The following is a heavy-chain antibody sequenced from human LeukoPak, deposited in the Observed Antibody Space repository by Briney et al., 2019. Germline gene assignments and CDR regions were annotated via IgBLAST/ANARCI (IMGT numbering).Heavy chain of an antibody. J-gene: IGHJ4*02. D-gene: IGHD5-18*01. CDR2: ISWNSGSI. CDR1: GFTFDDYA. CDR3: AKDLSDPVMVIES. Sequence: GGSLRLSCAASGFTFDDYAMHWVRQAPGKGLEWVSGISWNSGSIGYADSVKGRLTISRDNSKNTLYLQMNSLRAEDTAVYYCAKDLSDPVMVIESWGQGTLVTVSS. V-gene: IGHV3-9*01.